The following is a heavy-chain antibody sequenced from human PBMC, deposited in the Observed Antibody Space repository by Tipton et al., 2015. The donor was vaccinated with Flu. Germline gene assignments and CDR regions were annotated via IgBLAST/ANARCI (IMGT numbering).Heavy chain of an antibody. CDR1: GGSFSGYY. D-gene: IGHD3-16*02. CDR2: INHSGSA. CDR3: TRHNTNGGIVVADFDS. J-gene: IGHJ4*02. Sequence: TLSLTCAVSGGSFSGYYWSWIRQSPGKGLEWIGEINHSGSANYNASLKSRVTMSVDTSMNQFSLKVTSVTAADTAVYYCTRHNTNGGIVVADFDSWGQGTLVTVSS. V-gene: IGHV4-34*01.